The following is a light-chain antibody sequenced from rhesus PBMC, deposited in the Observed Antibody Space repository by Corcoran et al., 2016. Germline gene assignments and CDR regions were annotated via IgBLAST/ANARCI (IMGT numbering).Light chain of an antibody. Sequence: DIQMTQSPSSLSASVGDTVTITCRASQGISSWLAWYQQKPGKAPKLLIYKASSLQSGVPSRVSGSGSGTDFTLTISSLQSEDFATYCCQQYSSRPPTFGGGTKVELK. CDR3: QQYSSRPPT. CDR2: KAS. V-gene: IGKV1-22*01. J-gene: IGKJ4*01. CDR1: QGISSW.